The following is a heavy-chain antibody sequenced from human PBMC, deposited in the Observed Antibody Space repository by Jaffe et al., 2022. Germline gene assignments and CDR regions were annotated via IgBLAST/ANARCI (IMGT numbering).Heavy chain of an antibody. Sequence: QVQLVQSGAEVKKPGSSVKVSCKASGGTFSSYAISWVRQAPGQGLEWMGGIIPIFGTANYAQKFQGRVTITTDESTSTAYMELSSLRSEDTAVYYCARDWAEYYYDSSGYYQGYWYFDLWGRGTLVTVSS. V-gene: IGHV1-69*05. CDR2: IIPIFGTA. CDR1: GGTFSSYA. D-gene: IGHD3-22*01. CDR3: ARDWAEYYYDSSGYYQGYWYFDL. J-gene: IGHJ2*01.